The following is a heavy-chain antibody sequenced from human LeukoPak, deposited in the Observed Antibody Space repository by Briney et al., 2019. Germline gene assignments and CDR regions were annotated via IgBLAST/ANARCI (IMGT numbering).Heavy chain of an antibody. CDR3: ARVDGSEKTMDY. CDR2: IIPIFGTA. J-gene: IGHJ4*02. V-gene: IGHV1-69*06. D-gene: IGHD3-10*01. Sequence: GASVKVSCKASGGTFSSYAISWVRQAPGQGLEWMGGIIPIFGTANYAQKFQGRVTITADKSTSTAYMELSSLRSEDTAVYYCARVDGSEKTMDYWGRETLVTVSS. CDR1: GGTFSSYA.